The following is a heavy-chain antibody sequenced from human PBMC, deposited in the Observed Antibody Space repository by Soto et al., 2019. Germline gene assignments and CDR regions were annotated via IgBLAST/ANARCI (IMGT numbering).Heavy chain of an antibody. D-gene: IGHD1-26*01. CDR3: ARERSSGAFDI. Sequence: QVQLVQSGAEVKKPGASVKVSCKTSGYTFTSYDINWVRQATGQGLEWMGWMNPNSGNTAYAQKFQGRVTMIRITSISTAYMELSSLRSEDAAVYYCARERSSGAFDIWGQGTMVTVSS. CDR1: GYTFTSYD. V-gene: IGHV1-8*01. CDR2: MNPNSGNT. J-gene: IGHJ3*02.